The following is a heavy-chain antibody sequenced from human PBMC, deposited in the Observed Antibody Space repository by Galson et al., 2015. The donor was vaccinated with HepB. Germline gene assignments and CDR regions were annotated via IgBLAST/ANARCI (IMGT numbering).Heavy chain of an antibody. D-gene: IGHD3-9*01. Sequence: SLRLSCAASGFPVSTEFMSWVRQAPGKGLEWVSIIYRGDSGGNSYYAGSVRGRFTISRDNSRNIVTLQMTKLRVDDTAVYYCTRDVGYDTLTGYRYDWHSDLWGRGSLVVVSS. V-gene: IGHV3-66*01. CDR3: TRDVGYDTLTGYRYDWHSDL. CDR2: IYRGDSGGNS. J-gene: IGHJ2*01. CDR1: GFPVSTEF.